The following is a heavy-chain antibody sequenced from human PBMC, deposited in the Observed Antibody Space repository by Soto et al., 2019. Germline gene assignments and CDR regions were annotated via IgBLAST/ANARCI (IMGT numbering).Heavy chain of an antibody. CDR3: ARGSPKRSYYYGSGRVDP. D-gene: IGHD3-10*01. Sequence: SETLSLTCAVYGGSFSGYYWSWIRQPPGKGLEWIGEINHSGSTNYNPSLKSRVTISVDTSKNQSSLKLSSVTAADTAVYYCARGSPKRSYYYGSGRVDPWGQGTLVTVSS. CDR2: INHSGST. V-gene: IGHV4-34*01. CDR1: GGSFSGYY. J-gene: IGHJ5*02.